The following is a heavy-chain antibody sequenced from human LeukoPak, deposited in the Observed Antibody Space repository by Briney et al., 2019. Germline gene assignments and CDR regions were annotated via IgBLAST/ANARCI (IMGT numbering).Heavy chain of an antibody. V-gene: IGHV1-69*04. CDR3: AVAYCGGDCYSSVDY. Sequence: GASVKVSCKASGGTFSSYAISWVRQAPGQGLEWMGRIIPILGIANYAQKFQGRVTITADKSTSTAYMELSSPRSEDTAVYYCAVAYCGGDCYSSVDYWGQGTLVTVSS. CDR2: IIPILGIA. CDR1: GGTFSSYA. D-gene: IGHD2-21*02. J-gene: IGHJ4*02.